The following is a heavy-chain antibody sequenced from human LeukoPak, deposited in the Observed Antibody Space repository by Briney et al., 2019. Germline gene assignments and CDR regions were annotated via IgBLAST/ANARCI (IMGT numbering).Heavy chain of an antibody. Sequence: ASVKVSCKASGGTFSSYTISWVRQAPGQGLEWIGRIIPILGIANHAQKFQGRVTITADKSTSTPYMELSSLRSEDTAVYYCARGWYNWNEGFDYWGPGPLVTVSS. CDR1: GGTFSSYT. CDR3: ARGWYNWNEGFDY. D-gene: IGHD1-1*01. J-gene: IGHJ4*02. V-gene: IGHV1-69*02. CDR2: IIPILGIA.